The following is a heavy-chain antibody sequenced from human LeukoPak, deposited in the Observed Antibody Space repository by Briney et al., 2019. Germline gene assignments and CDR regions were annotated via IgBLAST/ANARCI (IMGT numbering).Heavy chain of an antibody. D-gene: IGHD3-9*01. CDR2: IMKDGSTK. J-gene: IGHJ4*02. CDR1: GFTFSGYW. CDR3: AKDPYYDILTGYYVHY. V-gene: IGHV3-7*03. Sequence: GGSLRLSCVASGFTFSGYWMSWVRQAPGKGLEWVANIMKDGSTKKYVDSVKGRFTISRDNAKNSLYLQMNSLRAEDTAVYYCAKDPYYDILTGYYVHYWGQGTLVTVSS.